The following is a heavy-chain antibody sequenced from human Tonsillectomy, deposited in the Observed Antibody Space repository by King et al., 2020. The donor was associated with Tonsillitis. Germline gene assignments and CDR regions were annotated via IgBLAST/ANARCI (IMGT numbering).Heavy chain of an antibody. D-gene: IGHD1-26*01. Sequence: VQLVESGAEVKKPGASVKVSCKASGYTFTGYYMHWVRQAPGQGLEWMGWINPNSGGTNYEQKFQGRVTMTRDTSISTAYMELTRLRADDTAVYYCWRIVRELPDYYYYYGMDVWGQGTTVTVSS. CDR2: INPNSGGT. V-gene: IGHV1-2*02. CDR3: WRIVRELPDYYYYYGMDV. CDR1: GYTFTGYY. J-gene: IGHJ6*02.